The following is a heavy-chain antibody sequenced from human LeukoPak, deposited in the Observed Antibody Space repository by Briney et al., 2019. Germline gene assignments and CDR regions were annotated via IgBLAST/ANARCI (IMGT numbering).Heavy chain of an antibody. CDR3: AKGYYFDILSGYSSLDS. CDR1: GFTFSSYA. V-gene: IGHV3-23*01. CDR2: ISGSGGST. J-gene: IGHJ4*02. D-gene: IGHD3-9*01. Sequence: GGSLRLSCAASGFTFSSYAMSWVRQAPGKGLEWVSAISGSGGSTYYADSVKGRFTISRDDSKNTLYLQMNSLRAEDTATYYCAKGYYFDILSGYSSLDSWGQGTLVTVSS.